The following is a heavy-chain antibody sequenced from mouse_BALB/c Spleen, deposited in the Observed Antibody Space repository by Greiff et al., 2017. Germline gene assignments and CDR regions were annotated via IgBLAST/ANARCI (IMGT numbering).Heavy chain of an antibody. CDR1: GYTFTSYD. Sequence: QVQLQQSGAELVKPGASVKLSCKASGYTFTSYDINWVRQRPEQGLEWIGWIFPGDGSTKYNEKFKGKATLTTDKSSSTAYMQLSSLTSEDSAVYYFARRHGNYGGFAYWGQGTLVTVSA. J-gene: IGHJ3*01. CDR2: IFPGDGST. V-gene: IGHV1-85*01. CDR3: ARRHGNYGGFAY. D-gene: IGHD2-1*01.